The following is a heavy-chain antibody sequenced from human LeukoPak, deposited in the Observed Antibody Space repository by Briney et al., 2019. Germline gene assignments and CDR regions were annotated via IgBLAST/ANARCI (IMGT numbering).Heavy chain of an antibody. CDR3: ARGWRLVRPPVIYYFDY. D-gene: IGHD6-19*01. V-gene: IGHV1-8*01. CDR1: GYTFTSYD. Sequence: GASVKVSCKASGYTFTSYDINWVRRATGQGLEWMGWMNPNSGNTGYAQKFQGRVTMTRNTSISTAYMELSSLRSEDTAVYYCARGWRLVRPPVIYYFDYWGQGTLVTVSS. J-gene: IGHJ4*02. CDR2: MNPNSGNT.